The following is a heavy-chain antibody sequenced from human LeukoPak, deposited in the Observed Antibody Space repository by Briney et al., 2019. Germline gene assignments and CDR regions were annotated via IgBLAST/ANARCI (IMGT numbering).Heavy chain of an antibody. V-gene: IGHV1-18*01. CDR2: ISAYNGNT. J-gene: IGHJ5*02. Sequence: ASVTVSCKASGYTFTSYGISWVRQAPGQGLEWMGWISAYNGNTNYAQKLQGRVTMTTDTSTSTAYMELRSLRSDDTAVYYCARDQLGDYDFWSGYDNWFDPWGQGTLVTVSS. CDR1: GYTFTSYG. D-gene: IGHD3-3*01. CDR3: ARDQLGDYDFWSGYDNWFDP.